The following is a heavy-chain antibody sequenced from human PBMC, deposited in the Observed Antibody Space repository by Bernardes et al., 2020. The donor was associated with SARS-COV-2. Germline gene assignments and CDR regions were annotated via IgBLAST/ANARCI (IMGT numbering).Heavy chain of an antibody. D-gene: IGHD3-9*01. CDR3: VKTQYRDLLADAFDS. V-gene: IGHV3-43*02. CDR2: ISGDSGAT. J-gene: IGHJ3*02. CDR1: GFSFDDYA. Sequence: GGSLRLSCSASGFSFDDYAMHWVRQVPGKGLEWVSLISGDSGATFYADSVRGRFTISRDNSKNSLFLQMNGLRAQDSALYYCVKTQYRDLLADAFDSWGQGTMVTDSS.